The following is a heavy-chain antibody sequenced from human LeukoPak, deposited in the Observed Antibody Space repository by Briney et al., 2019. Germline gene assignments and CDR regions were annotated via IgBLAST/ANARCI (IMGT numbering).Heavy chain of an antibody. V-gene: IGHV3-23*01. CDR1: GFTFSGYA. CDR2: ISGSGGST. Sequence: GGSLRLSCAASGFTFSGYAMSWVRQAPGKGLEWVSGISGSGGSTYYADSVKGRFTISRDNSKNTLYLQMNSLRAEDTAVYYCAKDVASEWLSKDDAFDIWGQGTMVTVSS. J-gene: IGHJ3*02. CDR3: AKDVASEWLSKDDAFDI. D-gene: IGHD3-3*01.